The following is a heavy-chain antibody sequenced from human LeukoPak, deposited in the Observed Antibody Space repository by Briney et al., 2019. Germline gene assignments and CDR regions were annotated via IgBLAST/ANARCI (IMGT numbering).Heavy chain of an antibody. CDR1: GFTFSSYG. J-gene: IGHJ4*02. Sequence: GGSLRLSCAASGFTFSSYGMHWVRQAPGKGLEWVAFIQYDGGDPHYADSVKGRFTISRDNSKNALYLQMNSLRAEDTAVYYCANDRKLAPFDYWGQGTLVTVSS. V-gene: IGHV3-30*02. CDR3: ANDRKLAPFDY. CDR2: IQYDGGDP. D-gene: IGHD6-6*01.